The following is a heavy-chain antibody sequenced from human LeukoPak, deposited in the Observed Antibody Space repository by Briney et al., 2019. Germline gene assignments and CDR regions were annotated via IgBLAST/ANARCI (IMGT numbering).Heavy chain of an antibody. CDR1: GFTFSDYY. CDR3: ASPPAYYVSSGYYH. J-gene: IGHJ5*02. D-gene: IGHD3-22*01. Sequence: PGGTLRLSCAASGFTFSDYYLTWIRQAPGKGLEWVSYISSSGSTIYYADSVKGRFTISRDNAKNSLYLQMNSLRAEDTAVYYCASPPAYYVSSGYYHWGQGTLVTVSS. V-gene: IGHV3-11*01. CDR2: ISSSGSTI.